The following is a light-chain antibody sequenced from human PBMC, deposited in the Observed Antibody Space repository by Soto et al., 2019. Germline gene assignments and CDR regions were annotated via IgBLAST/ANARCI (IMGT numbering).Light chain of an antibody. CDR2: DIS. V-gene: IGKV1-5*01. CDR1: QIDSNV. Sequence: DIQMTQSPSTLSASVGDRVTITCRASQIDSNVLAWFQQRPGEGPKLLIYDISSLGSGVPSRFSGSGSATGTEFTLTISSLQPDDLATYYCQQYYSNPWTFGQGTKVEIK. CDR3: QQYYSNPWT. J-gene: IGKJ1*01.